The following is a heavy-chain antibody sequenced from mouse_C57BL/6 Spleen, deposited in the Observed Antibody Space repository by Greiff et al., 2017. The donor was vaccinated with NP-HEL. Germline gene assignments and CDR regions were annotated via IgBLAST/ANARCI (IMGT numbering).Heavy chain of an antibody. D-gene: IGHD1-1*01. Sequence: EVQLVESGPELVKPGASVKISCKASGYTFTDYYMNWVKQSHGKSLEWIGDINPNNGGTSYNQKFKGKATLTVDKSSSTAYMELRSLTSEDSAVYYCARSVTTVVGIDYWGQGTTLTVSS. CDR3: ARSVTTVVGIDY. CDR1: GYTFTDYY. CDR2: INPNNGGT. J-gene: IGHJ2*01. V-gene: IGHV1-26*01.